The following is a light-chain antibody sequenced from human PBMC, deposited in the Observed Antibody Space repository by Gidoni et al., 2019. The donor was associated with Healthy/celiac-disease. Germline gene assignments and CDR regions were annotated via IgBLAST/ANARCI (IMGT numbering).Light chain of an antibody. V-gene: IGKV3-15*01. CDR3: QQYNNWPPRT. CDR2: GSS. CDR1: QSVSSN. J-gene: IGKJ3*01. Sequence: EIVMTTSPATLSVSPGERATLSCRASQSVSSNLAWYQQKPGQAPRLLIYGSSTRATGIPARFSGSGSGTEFTLTISSLQSEDFAVYYCQQYNNWPPRTFGPGTKVDIK.